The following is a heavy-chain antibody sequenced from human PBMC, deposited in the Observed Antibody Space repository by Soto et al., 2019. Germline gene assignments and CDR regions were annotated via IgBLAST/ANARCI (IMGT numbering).Heavy chain of an antibody. CDR2: IYYSGST. Sequence: PSETLSLTCTVSGDSISSSSFFWGWVRQPPGKGLEWIGSIYYSGSTYYNPSLKSRVTISVDTSKNEFSLRLRSVTAADTAVYYCARLNGYCVSTNCHGYYGMDVWGQGTTVTVSS. CDR3: ARLNGYCVSTNCHGYYGMDV. J-gene: IGHJ6*02. CDR1: GDSISSSSFF. D-gene: IGHD2-2*03. V-gene: IGHV4-39*01.